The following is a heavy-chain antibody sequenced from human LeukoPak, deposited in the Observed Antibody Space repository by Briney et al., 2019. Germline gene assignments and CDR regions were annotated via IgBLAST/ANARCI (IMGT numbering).Heavy chain of an antibody. J-gene: IGHJ4*02. CDR1: GFTFSSYA. D-gene: IGHD2-2*01. Sequence: PGGSLRLSCAASGFTFSSYAMSWVRQAPGKGLEWVSAISGSGGSTYYADSVKGRFTISRDNSKNTLYLQMNSLRAEDTAVYYCARDGVSVVPAEYLTFDYWGQGTLVTVSS. V-gene: IGHV3-23*01. CDR2: ISGSGGST. CDR3: ARDGVSVVPAEYLTFDY.